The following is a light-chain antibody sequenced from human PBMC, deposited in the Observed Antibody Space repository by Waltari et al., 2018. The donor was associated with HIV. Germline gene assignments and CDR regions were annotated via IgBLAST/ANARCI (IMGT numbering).Light chain of an antibody. J-gene: IGLJ3*02. Sequence: QSALTQPRPVSGSPGQSVTISCTGTSSDVGGYNFVPWYQQHPGKAPKLVIYDVSKWPSGVPDRFSGSKSGNTASLTISGLQAEDEADYYCCSYTGSYTWVFGGGTELTVL. CDR2: DVS. CDR3: CSYTGSYTWV. V-gene: IGLV2-11*01. CDR1: SSDVGGYNF.